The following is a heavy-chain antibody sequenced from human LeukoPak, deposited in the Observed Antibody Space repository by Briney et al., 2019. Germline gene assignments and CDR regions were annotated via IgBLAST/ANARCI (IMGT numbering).Heavy chain of an antibody. CDR3: ARDRGGRYKYQGDYFDY. V-gene: IGHV3-48*03. D-gene: IGHD1-26*01. CDR2: ISSSGSTI. CDR1: GFTFSSYE. J-gene: IGHJ4*02. Sequence: GGSLRLSCAASGFTFSSYEMNWVRQAPGKGLEWVSYISSSGSTIYYADSVKGRFTISRDNAKNSLYLQMNSPSAEDTAVYYCARDRGGRYKYQGDYFDYWGQGTLVTVSS.